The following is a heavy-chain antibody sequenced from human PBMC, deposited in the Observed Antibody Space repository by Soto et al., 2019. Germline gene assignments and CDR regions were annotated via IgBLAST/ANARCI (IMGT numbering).Heavy chain of an antibody. CDR3: ARDYYGSGSYYSLGAFDI. J-gene: IGHJ3*02. V-gene: IGHV3-30-3*01. CDR2: ISYDGSNK. Sequence: GGSLRLSCAASGFTFSSYAMHWVRQAPGKGLEWVAVISYDGSNKYYADSVKGRFTISRDNSKNTLYLQMNSLRAEDTAVYYCARDYYGSGSYYSLGAFDIWGQGTMVTVSS. CDR1: GFTFSSYA. D-gene: IGHD3-10*01.